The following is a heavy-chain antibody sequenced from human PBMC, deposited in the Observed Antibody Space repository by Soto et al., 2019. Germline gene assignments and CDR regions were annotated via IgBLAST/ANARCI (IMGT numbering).Heavy chain of an antibody. J-gene: IGHJ3*02. V-gene: IGHV4-34*01. Sequence: QLQQWGAGLLKHSETLSLTCVVSGGSFSTYYYNWIRQSPGKGLEWIGEINHSGNNNYSPSLKSRVTMSLDTSKNQFSLKLTSVTAADTAVYYCARGGSNDWQVALDIWGQGTMVTVSS. CDR2: INHSGNN. D-gene: IGHD3-9*01. CDR1: GGSFSTYY. CDR3: ARGGSNDWQVALDI.